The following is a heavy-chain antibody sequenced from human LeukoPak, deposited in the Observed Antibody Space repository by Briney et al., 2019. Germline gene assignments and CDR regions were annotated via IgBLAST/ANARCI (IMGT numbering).Heavy chain of an antibody. CDR1: GVSISSNY. V-gene: IGHV4-59*01. CDR2: VFYRGST. J-gene: IGHJ4*02. D-gene: IGHD3-22*01. Sequence: SETLSLTCTVSGVSISSNYWSWIRQPPGKGLEWIGYVFYRGSTNYNPSLKSRVTISVDTPKNQFSLKLSSVTAADTAMYYCARFRYDGSGYYYVFDYWGQGTLVTVSS. CDR3: ARFRYDGSGYYYVFDY.